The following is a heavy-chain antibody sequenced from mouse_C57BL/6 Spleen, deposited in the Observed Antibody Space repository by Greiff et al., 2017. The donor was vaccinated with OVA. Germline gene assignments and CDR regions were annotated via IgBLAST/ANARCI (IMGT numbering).Heavy chain of an antibody. CDR1: GYTFTSYW. D-gene: IGHD1-3*01. CDR3: ARTSGLRYFDV. CDR2: IDPSDSYT. J-gene: IGHJ1*03. Sequence: VQLQQPGAELVMPGASVKLSCKASGYTFTSYWMHWVKQRPGQGLEWIGEIDPSDSYTNYNQKFKGKSTLTVDKSSSTAYMQLSSLTSEDSAVYYCARTSGLRYFDVWGTGTTVTVSS. V-gene: IGHV1-69*01.